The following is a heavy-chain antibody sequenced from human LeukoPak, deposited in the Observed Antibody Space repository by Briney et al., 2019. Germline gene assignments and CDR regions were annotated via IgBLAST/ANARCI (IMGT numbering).Heavy chain of an antibody. D-gene: IGHD7-27*01. CDR1: GFTFSSYS. Sequence: PGGSLRLSCAVSGFTFSSYSMNWVRQAPGKGLEWVSYISSSSSAIYYADSVKGRFTISRDNAKNSLYLQMNSLRAEDTAVYYCARDRGLTGVGDDFDYWGQGTLVTVSS. V-gene: IGHV3-48*04. CDR2: ISSSSSAI. CDR3: ARDRGLTGVGDDFDY. J-gene: IGHJ4*02.